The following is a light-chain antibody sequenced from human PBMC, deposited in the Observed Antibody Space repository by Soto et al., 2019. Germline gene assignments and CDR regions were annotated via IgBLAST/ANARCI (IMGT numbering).Light chain of an antibody. CDR3: KHYDNPLT. V-gene: IGKV1-33*01. Sequence: DIQMTQSPSSLSASVGDRVTITCQASQDISNYLNWYQQKPGKAPTLLTYDGSNSETGVPSIFSASRSGTDFPFTITSLQPGDIATYYCKHYDNPLTFAGGTRWIS. CDR2: DGS. J-gene: IGKJ4*01. CDR1: QDISNY.